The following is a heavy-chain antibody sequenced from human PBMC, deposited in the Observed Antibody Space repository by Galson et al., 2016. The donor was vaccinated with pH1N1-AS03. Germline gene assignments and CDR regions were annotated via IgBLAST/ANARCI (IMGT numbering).Heavy chain of an antibody. V-gene: IGHV1-2*02. CDR2: VSPYNGGA. CDR3: AGGGRTVGTEVKQGFDN. Sequence: SVKVSCKASGYTVMYYHMHWVRQAPGQELQGAAGVSPYNGGAIYAPFLQGRVSITSDTSTSTAYMDLHSLRTHDTSVYDCAGGGRTVGTEVKQGFDNWAQGTMVTVSS. CDR1: GYTVMYYH. J-gene: IGHJ4*01. D-gene: IGHD1-1*01.